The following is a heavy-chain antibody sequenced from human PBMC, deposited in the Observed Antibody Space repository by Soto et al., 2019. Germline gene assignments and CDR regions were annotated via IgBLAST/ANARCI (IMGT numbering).Heavy chain of an antibody. J-gene: IGHJ3*02. CDR1: GYSFISYW. CDR3: ARIIGYCRNNDCSWTFDI. Sequence: GESLKISCKTSGYSFISYWVACVRRKPGKGLEWMGTFYPGDSTSTYSASFQGQVTISVDKSISTAYLHLSSLKAADTAMYYCARIIGYCRNNDCSWTFDIWGQGTTVTVSS. V-gene: IGHV5-51*01. CDR2: FYPGDSTS. D-gene: IGHD2-2*03.